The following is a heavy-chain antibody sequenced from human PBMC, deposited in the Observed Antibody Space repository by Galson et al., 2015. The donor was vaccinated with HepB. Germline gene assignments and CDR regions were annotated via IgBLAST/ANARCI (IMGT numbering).Heavy chain of an antibody. CDR2: ISYDGSNK. D-gene: IGHD3-9*01. J-gene: IGHJ6*02. Sequence: SLRLSCAASGFTFSSYGMHWVRQAPGKGLEWVAVISYDGSNKYYADSVKGRFTISRDNSKNTLYLQMNSLRAEDTAVYYCAKDHAGYDILTGPGGAYYGMDVWGQGTTVTVSS. CDR3: AKDHAGYDILTGPGGAYYGMDV. V-gene: IGHV3-30*18. CDR1: GFTFSSYG.